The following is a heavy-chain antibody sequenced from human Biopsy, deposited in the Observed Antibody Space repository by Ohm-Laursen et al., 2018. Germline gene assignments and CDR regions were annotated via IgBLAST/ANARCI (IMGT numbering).Heavy chain of an antibody. CDR2: IDRSGNT. CDR3: GNEIYGRDY. V-gene: IGHV4-59*04. J-gene: IGHJ4*02. CDR1: GASMSGSY. Sequence: SETLSLTCTVSGASMSGSYWTWIRQPPGKGLEWLGQIDRSGNTNYNPSLKGRPTILANTSKNQFSLKLTSVTAADTAVYFCGNEIYGRDYWGQGALVTVSS. D-gene: IGHD4-17*01.